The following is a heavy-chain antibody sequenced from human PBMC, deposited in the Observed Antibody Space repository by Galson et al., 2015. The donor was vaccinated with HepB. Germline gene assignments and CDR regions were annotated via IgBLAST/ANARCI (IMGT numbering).Heavy chain of an antibody. V-gene: IGHV3-15*01. J-gene: IGHJ4*02. CDR1: GFTFSNAW. D-gene: IGHD4-17*01. CDR2: IKSKTDGGTT. Sequence: SLRLSCAASGFTFSNAWMSWVRQAPGKGLEWVGRIKSKTDGGTTDYAAPVKGRFTISRDDSKNTLYLQMNSLKTEDTAVYYCTTDFTDGDYVRPIDYWGQGTLVTVSS. CDR3: TTDFTDGDYVRPIDY.